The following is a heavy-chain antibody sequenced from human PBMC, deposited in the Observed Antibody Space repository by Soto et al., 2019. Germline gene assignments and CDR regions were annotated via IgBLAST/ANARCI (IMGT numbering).Heavy chain of an antibody. CDR3: AKDRWSGYKDAFDI. CDR1: GFTFSSYG. Sequence: GGSLRLSCAASGFTFSSYGMHWVRPAPGKGLEWVAVISYDGSNKYYADSVKGRFTISRDNSKNTLYLQMNSLRAEDTAVYYCAKDRWSGYKDAFDIWGQGTMVTVS. V-gene: IGHV3-30*18. D-gene: IGHD3-3*01. CDR2: ISYDGSNK. J-gene: IGHJ3*02.